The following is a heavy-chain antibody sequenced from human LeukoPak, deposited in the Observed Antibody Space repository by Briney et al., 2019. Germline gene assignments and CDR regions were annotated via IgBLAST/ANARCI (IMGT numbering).Heavy chain of an antibody. J-gene: IGHJ4*02. CDR1: GGSFSGYY. V-gene: IGHV4-34*01. CDR3: ARARYGDYDNY. Sequence: SETLSLTCAVYGGSFSGYYWSWILQPPGKGLEWIGEINHSGRTNYNPSLKSLVTISVDTSKNQFSLKLSSVTAADTVVYYCARARYGDYDNYWGQGTLVTVSS. CDR2: INHSGRT. D-gene: IGHD4-17*01.